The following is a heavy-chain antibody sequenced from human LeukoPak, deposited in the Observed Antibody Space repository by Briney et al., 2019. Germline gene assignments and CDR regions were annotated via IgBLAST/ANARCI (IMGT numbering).Heavy chain of an antibody. D-gene: IGHD3-22*01. CDR3: ARVGSDRYGMDV. CDR2: IYYSGST. J-gene: IGHJ6*02. Sequence: SETLSLTCTVSGGSISSSSYYWGWIRQPPGKGLEWIGSIYYSGSTYYNPSLKSRVTISVDTSKNQFSLKLSSVTAADTAVYYCARVGSDRYGMDVWGQGTTVTVSS. CDR1: GGSISSSSYY. V-gene: IGHV4-39*01.